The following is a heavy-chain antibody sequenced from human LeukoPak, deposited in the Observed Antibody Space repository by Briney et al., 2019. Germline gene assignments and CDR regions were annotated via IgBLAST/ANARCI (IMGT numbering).Heavy chain of an antibody. Sequence: PGRSLRLSCAAPGFTFDDYAMHWVRQAPGKGLEWVSGISWNSGSIGYADSVKGRFTISRDNAKNSLYLQMNSLRAEDMALYYCAKSGVGATIKAFDIWGQGTMVTVSS. CDR3: AKSGVGATIKAFDI. J-gene: IGHJ3*02. CDR1: GFTFDDYA. D-gene: IGHD1-26*01. V-gene: IGHV3-9*03. CDR2: ISWNSGSI.